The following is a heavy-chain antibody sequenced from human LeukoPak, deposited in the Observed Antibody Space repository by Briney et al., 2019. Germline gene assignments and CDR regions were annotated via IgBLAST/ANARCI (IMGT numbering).Heavy chain of an antibody. J-gene: IGHJ4*02. D-gene: IGHD6-13*01. CDR3: AKGLYAGTFSGFDY. Sequence: GGSLRLSCAASGFTFSSYGMNWVRQAPGKGLEWVSTISGSGGSTYYADSVKGRFTISRDNSKNTLYLQMNSLRAEDTAVYYCAKGLYAGTFSGFDYWGRGTLVTVSS. CDR2: ISGSGGST. V-gene: IGHV3-23*01. CDR1: GFTFSSYG.